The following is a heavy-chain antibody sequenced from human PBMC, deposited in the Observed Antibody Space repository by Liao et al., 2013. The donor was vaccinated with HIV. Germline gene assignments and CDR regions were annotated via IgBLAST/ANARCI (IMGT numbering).Heavy chain of an antibody. V-gene: IGHV4-39*07. CDR1: GGSISSSSYY. Sequence: QLQLQESGPGLVKPSETLSLTCTVSGGSISSSSYYWGWIASPQGRGLEWIGSLYYSGSTYYNPSLKSRVTISVDTSKNQFSLKLSSVTAADTAVYYCARMKSAYYDFWSGYSSGDYYYYYMDVWGKGTTVTVSS. D-gene: IGHD3-3*01. CDR2: LYYSGST. J-gene: IGHJ6*03. CDR3: ARMKSAYYDFWSGYSSGDYYYYYMDV.